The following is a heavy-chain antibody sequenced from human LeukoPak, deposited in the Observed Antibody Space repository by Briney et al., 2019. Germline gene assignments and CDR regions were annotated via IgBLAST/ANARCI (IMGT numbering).Heavy chain of an antibody. V-gene: IGHV1-18*01. D-gene: IGHD2-2*02. CDR2: ISAYNGNT. CDR3: ARGRYCSGTSCYKVYYYYMDV. Sequence: ASVKVSSKASGYTFTTYGISWVRQAPGQGLEWMGWISAYNGNTNYAQNLQGRVTMTTDTSTSTAHMELRSLRSDDTAVYYCARGRYCSGTSCYKVYYYYMDVWGKGTTVTVSS. CDR1: GYTFTTYG. J-gene: IGHJ6*03.